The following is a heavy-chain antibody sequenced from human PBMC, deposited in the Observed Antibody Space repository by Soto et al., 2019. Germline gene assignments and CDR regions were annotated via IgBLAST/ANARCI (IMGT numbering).Heavy chain of an antibody. D-gene: IGHD3-16*02. CDR1: GFTFNIYA. Sequence: GGSLRLSCAASGFTFNIYAMSWVRQAPGKGLEWVSGISGSGDRKHYPDSVKGRFSISRDNSKNTIYLEMNSLRAEDTAVYYCAKASTYEYVWGSFRYYFDYWGQGALVTVSS. CDR3: AKASTYEYVWGSFRYYFDY. J-gene: IGHJ4*02. CDR2: ISGSGDRK. V-gene: IGHV3-23*01.